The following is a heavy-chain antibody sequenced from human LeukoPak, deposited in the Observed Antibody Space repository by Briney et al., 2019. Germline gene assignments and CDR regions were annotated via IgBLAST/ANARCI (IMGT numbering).Heavy chain of an antibody. V-gene: IGHV3-66*01. CDR1: GFTVSSNY. CDR2: IYSGGST. Sequence: PGGSLRLSCAASGFTVSSNYMSWVRQPPGKGLGLVSVIYSGGSTYYADSVKGRFTISRDNSKNTLYLQMNSLRAEDTAVYYCAGGLIQLWLLDYWGQGTLVPVSS. J-gene: IGHJ4*02. CDR3: AGGLIQLWLLDY. D-gene: IGHD5-18*01.